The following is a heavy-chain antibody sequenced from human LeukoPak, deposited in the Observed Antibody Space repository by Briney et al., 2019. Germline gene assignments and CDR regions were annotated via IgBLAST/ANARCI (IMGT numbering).Heavy chain of an antibody. CDR2: LSIDESFT. CDR3: ARDLNWLLFDC. J-gene: IGHJ4*02. CDR1: GFTFSIYV. D-gene: IGHD3-9*01. V-gene: IGHV3-74*01. Sequence: GQSLRLSCAASGFTFSIYVTHWVRQAPGKGLVWVARLSIDESFTSYADSVKGRFTISRDNAKNTLCLQMSSLRAEETAVYYGARDLNWLLFDCWGQGTLVTVSS.